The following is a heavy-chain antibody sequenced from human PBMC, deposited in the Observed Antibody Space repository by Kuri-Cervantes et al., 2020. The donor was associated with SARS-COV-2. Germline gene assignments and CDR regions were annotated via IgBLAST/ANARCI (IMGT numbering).Heavy chain of an antibody. V-gene: IGHV3-74*01. Sequence: LSLTCAASGFTFSSYWMHWVRQAPGKGLVWVSRINSDGSSTSYADSVKGRFTISRDNAKNTLYLQMNSLRAEDTAVYYCAREGADGDYVVDHWGQGTLVTVSS. D-gene: IGHD4-17*01. J-gene: IGHJ5*02. CDR2: INSDGSST. CDR3: AREGADGDYVVDH. CDR1: GFTFSSYW.